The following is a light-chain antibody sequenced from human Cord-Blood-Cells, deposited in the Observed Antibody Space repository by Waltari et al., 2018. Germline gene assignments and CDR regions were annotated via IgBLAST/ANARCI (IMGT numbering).Light chain of an antibody. J-gene: IGLJ3*02. Sequence: QLVLTQSPSASASLGASVKLTCTLSSGHSSYAIAWHQQQPEKGPRYLMKLNSDGSHSKGDGNPDRFAGSSSGAGRYLTISSLQSEDEADYYCQTWGTGIRGVFGGGTKLTVL. CDR2: LNSDGSH. CDR1: SGHSSYA. V-gene: IGLV4-69*01. CDR3: QTWGTGIRGV.